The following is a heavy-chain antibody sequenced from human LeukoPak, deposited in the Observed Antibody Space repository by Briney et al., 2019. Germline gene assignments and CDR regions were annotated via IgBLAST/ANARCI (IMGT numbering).Heavy chain of an antibody. CDR1: GFTFSSYW. Sequence: PGGSLRLSCAASGFTFSSYWMHWVRHAPGKVLVWVSRINSDGSSTSYADSVKGRFTISRDNAKNTLYLQMNSLRAEDTAVYYCARDPAAGLSNWFDPWGQGTLVTVSS. CDR2: INSDGSST. CDR3: ARDPAAGLSNWFDP. V-gene: IGHV3-74*01. D-gene: IGHD2-15*01. J-gene: IGHJ5*02.